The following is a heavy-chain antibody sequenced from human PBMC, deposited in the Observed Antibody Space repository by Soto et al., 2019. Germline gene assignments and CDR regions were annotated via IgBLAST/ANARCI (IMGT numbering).Heavy chain of an antibody. V-gene: IGHV2-5*02. CDR3: AHTMPPRISDF. D-gene: IGHD2-2*01. Sequence: SAPTPVNPAQTVTLTCTFSGLSLNTEEVGVGWIRQPPGKALEWLALIYWDDDKRYIPSLESRLTITKDTSKNQVVLTMTNMDPVDTATYYCAHTMPPRISDFWGQGTHVTVSS. CDR2: IYWDDDK. J-gene: IGHJ4*02. CDR1: GLSLNTEEVG.